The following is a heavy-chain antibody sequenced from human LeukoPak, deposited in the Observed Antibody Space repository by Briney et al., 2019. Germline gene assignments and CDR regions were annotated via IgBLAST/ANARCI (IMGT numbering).Heavy chain of an antibody. V-gene: IGHV1-2*02. CDR2: INPNSGDT. Sequence: ASVKVSCKASGYTFTGYYIHWVRQAPGQGLEWMGWINPNSGDTNYAQKFQGRVALTRDTSTSTAYMELSRLRPDDTAVYYCTREDYWGQGTLITVSS. CDR3: TREDY. CDR1: GYTFTGYY. J-gene: IGHJ4*02.